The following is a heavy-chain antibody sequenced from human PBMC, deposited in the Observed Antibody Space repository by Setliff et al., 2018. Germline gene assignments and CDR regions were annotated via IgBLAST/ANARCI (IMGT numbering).Heavy chain of an antibody. CDR2: IFPKTGNT. CDR3: SRLVRFCTITNCQGSSGGEH. V-gene: IGHV1-18*01. J-gene: IGHJ1*01. Sequence: ASVKVSCKASGYTFTNYGITWVRQAPGQGLEWMGWIFPKTGNTNYAHKLQGRVTMTKDISTGTAYMEVRSLRSDDTAVYFCSRLVRFCTITNCQGSSGGEHWGQGTLVTVSS. D-gene: IGHD2-2*01. CDR1: GYTFTNYG.